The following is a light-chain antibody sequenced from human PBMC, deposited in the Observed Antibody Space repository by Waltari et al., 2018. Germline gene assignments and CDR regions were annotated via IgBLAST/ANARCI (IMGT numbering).Light chain of an antibody. CDR2: EAS. CDR1: QSISKW. CDR3: QQYNSYSLLT. V-gene: IGKV1-5*03. Sequence: DIRMAQSPSSLSASAGDRVIIACPASQSISKWLAWYQQKPGNAPKLLIYEASTLQSGVPSRFSGTGSGTDFTLTISSLQPDDFATYYCQQYNSYSLLTFGGGTKVEIK. J-gene: IGKJ4*01.